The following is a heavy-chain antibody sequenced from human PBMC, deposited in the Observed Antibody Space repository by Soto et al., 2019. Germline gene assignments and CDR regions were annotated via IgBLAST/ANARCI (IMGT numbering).Heavy chain of an antibody. J-gene: IGHJ4*02. CDR3: ARSMHYSDGSNYSPFDY. CDR2: FYYTGST. Sequence: SETLSLTCTVSGGSVSSGNYYWSWIRQPPGKGLEWIGYFYYTGSTNYNPSLKSRVTISIGASKNQFSLRLSSVTAADTAVYYCARSMHYSDGSNYSPFDYWGQGTLVTVSS. V-gene: IGHV4-61*01. D-gene: IGHD3-22*01. CDR1: GGSVSSGNYY.